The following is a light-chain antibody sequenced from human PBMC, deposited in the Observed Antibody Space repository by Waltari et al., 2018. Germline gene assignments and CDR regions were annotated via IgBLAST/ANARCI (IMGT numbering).Light chain of an antibody. CDR1: QGISSY. CDR3: QQRYNWPAT. J-gene: IGKJ3*01. V-gene: IGKV3-11*01. Sequence: VLTQSPDTLSLSPGERASLSCRASQGISSYLAWYQHKPGQPPSLLIYDASNRATGIPARFSGSGSGTDFTLTISSLEPEDFAVYYCQQRYNWPATFGPGTKVAIK. CDR2: DAS.